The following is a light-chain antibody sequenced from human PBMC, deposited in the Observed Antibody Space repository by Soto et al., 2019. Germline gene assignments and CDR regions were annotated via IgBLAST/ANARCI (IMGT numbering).Light chain of an antibody. Sequence: EIVLTQSPGTLSLSPGERATLSCRASQSVSSRSLAWYQQKGGQAPRLLIYGASRRATGLPDRFSGSGSGTDFTLTITGLQAEDVAVYFCQQYCVTPWTFGQGTKVEI. CDR1: QSVSSRS. V-gene: IGKV3-20*01. CDR3: QQYCVTPWT. J-gene: IGKJ1*01. CDR2: GAS.